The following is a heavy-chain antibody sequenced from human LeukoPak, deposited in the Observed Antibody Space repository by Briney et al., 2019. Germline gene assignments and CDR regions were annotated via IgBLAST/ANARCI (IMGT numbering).Heavy chain of an antibody. CDR3: TRRPSSGSYLDY. Sequence: GGSLRLSFTASGFTFGDYAMSWFRQAPGKGLEWVGFIRSKAYGGTTEYAASVKGRFTISRDDSKSIAYLQMNSLKTDDTAVYYCTRRPSSGSYLDYWGQGTLVTVSS. V-gene: IGHV3-49*03. J-gene: IGHJ4*02. D-gene: IGHD1-26*01. CDR2: IRSKAYGGTT. CDR1: GFTFGDYA.